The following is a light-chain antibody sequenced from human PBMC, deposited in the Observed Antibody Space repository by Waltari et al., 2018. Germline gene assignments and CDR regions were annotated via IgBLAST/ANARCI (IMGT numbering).Light chain of an antibody. CDR1: SPNIGSNP. V-gene: IGLV1-44*01. Sequence: QSVLTQPPSPSGTPGQRVTIPCSGSSPNIGSNPSNRYQQFPGTAPKLLIYNNNQRPSGVPDRFSGSKSGTSASLAISGLQSEDEADYYCATWDDSLNAVIFGGGTKLTVL. CDR2: NNN. J-gene: IGLJ2*01. CDR3: ATWDDSLNAVI.